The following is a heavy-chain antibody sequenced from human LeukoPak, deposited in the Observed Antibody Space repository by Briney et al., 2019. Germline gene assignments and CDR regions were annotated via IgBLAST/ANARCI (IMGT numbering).Heavy chain of an antibody. Sequence: SETLSLTCTVSGGSISSSSYYWGWIRQPPGKGLEWIGSIYYSGSTYYNPSLKSRVTISVDTSKNQFSLKLNSVTAADTAVYYCARDSGVAAAIDSWGQGTLVTVSS. V-gene: IGHV4-39*07. D-gene: IGHD6-25*01. CDR1: GGSISSSSYY. J-gene: IGHJ4*02. CDR3: ARDSGVAAAIDS. CDR2: IYYSGST.